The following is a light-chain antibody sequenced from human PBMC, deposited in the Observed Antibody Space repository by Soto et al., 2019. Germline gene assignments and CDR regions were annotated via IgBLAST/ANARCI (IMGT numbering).Light chain of an antibody. CDR1: QSVLTTNSNKRNY. CDR2: WAS. J-gene: IGKJ4*01. CDR3: HRYYSAPLT. V-gene: IGKV4-1*01. Sequence: DIVMTQSPDSLAVSLGERATINCRSSQSVLTTNSNKRNYLAWYQHKSGQPPRLLIYWASTRESGVPDRFSGSGSGTEFTLTISSLQAEDEEVYFCHRYYSAPLTFGAGTKVEIK.